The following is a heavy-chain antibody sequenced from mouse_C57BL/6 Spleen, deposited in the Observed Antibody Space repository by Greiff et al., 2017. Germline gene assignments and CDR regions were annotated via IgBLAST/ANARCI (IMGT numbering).Heavy chain of an antibody. V-gene: IGHV1-69*01. D-gene: IGHD2-5*01. CDR2: IDPSDSYT. CDR1: GYTFTSYW. J-gene: IGHJ2*01. CDR3: ARGDRRSNYGDY. Sequence: QVHVKQPGAELVMPGASVKLSCKASGYTFTSYWMHWVKQRPGQGLEWIGEIDPSDSYTNYNQKFKGKSTLTVDKSSSTAYMQLSSLSSEDSAVYCCARGDRRSNYGDYWGKGTTLTVSS.